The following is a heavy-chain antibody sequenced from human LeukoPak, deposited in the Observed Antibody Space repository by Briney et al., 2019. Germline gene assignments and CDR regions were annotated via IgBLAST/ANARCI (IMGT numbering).Heavy chain of an antibody. CDR2: MNPNSGNT. Sequence: ASVKVSCKASGHTFTSYDISWVRQATGQGLEWMGWMNPNSGNTGYAQKFQGRVTMTRNTSISTAYMELSSLRSEDTAVYYCATRMLRIVGATMKANPGMDVWGQGTTVTVSS. CDR1: GHTFTSYD. J-gene: IGHJ6*02. V-gene: IGHV1-8*01. D-gene: IGHD1-26*01. CDR3: ATRMLRIVGATMKANPGMDV.